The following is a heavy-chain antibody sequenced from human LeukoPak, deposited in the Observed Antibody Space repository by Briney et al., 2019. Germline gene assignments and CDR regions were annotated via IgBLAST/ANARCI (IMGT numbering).Heavy chain of an antibody. J-gene: IGHJ4*02. V-gene: IGHV4-30-2*01. CDR3: ARGPRYSGSYLDY. CDR2: IHHNGST. Sequence: SETLSLTCAVSGGSISSGGYSWSWIRQPPGKGLEWLGYIHHNGSTYYNPSLKSRVTISVDRSKNQFSLKLSSVTAADTAVYYCARGPRYSGSYLDYWGQGTLVTVSS. D-gene: IGHD1-26*01. CDR1: GGSISSGGYS.